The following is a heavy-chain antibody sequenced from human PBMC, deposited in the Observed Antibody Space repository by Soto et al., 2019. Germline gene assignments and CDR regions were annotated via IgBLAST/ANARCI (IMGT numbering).Heavy chain of an antibody. CDR2: ISYDGSNK. V-gene: IGHV3-30-3*01. Sequence: VQLLESGGGLVQPGGSLRLSCAASGFTFSSYAMHWVRQAPGKGLEWVAVISYDGSNKYYADSVKGRFTISRDNSKNTLYLQMNSLRAEDTAVYYCARNRIGFDYWGQGTLVTVSS. CDR3: ARNRIGFDY. CDR1: GFTFSSYA. J-gene: IGHJ4*02.